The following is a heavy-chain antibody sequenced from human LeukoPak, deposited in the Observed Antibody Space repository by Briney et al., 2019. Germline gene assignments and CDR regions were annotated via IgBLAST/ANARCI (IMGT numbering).Heavy chain of an antibody. Sequence: GESLKISCKGSGYSFTSYWIGWVRQMPGKGLEWMGIIYPGDSDTRYSPSFQGQVTISADKSISTAYLQWSSLKASDTAMYYCARQGGIAVAAYYFDYWDQGTLVTVSS. D-gene: IGHD6-19*01. CDR1: GYSFTSYW. CDR3: ARQGGIAVAAYYFDY. V-gene: IGHV5-51*01. CDR2: IYPGDSDT. J-gene: IGHJ4*02.